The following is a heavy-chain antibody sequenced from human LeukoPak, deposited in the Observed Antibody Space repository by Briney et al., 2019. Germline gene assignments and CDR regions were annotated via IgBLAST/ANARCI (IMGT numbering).Heavy chain of an antibody. D-gene: IGHD5-18*01. V-gene: IGHV3-23*01. Sequence: PGGSLRPSCAASGFTFSSYGMHWVRQAPGKGLVWVSSISGGGSTYFADSVKGRFTISRDISRNTLYLQVNSLRAEDTAVYYCAKDLYTYGTTPLDYWGRGTLVTVSS. CDR1: GFTFSSYG. CDR3: AKDLYTYGTTPLDY. J-gene: IGHJ4*02. CDR2: ISGGGST.